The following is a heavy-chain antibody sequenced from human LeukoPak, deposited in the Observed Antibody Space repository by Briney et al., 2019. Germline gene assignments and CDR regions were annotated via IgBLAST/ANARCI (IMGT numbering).Heavy chain of an antibody. D-gene: IGHD2-2*01. CDR2: ISGSGGGTT. V-gene: IGHV3-23*01. J-gene: IGHJ3*02. CDR1: GFTFSSYA. Sequence: GGSLRLSCAASGFTFSSYAMSWVRQAPGKGLEWVSAISGSGGGTTFYADSVKGRFTISRDNSKNTVYLQINSLRAEDTAVYYCAKGVSSTYYPMKAFDIWGQGTMVTVSS. CDR3: AKGVSSTYYPMKAFDI.